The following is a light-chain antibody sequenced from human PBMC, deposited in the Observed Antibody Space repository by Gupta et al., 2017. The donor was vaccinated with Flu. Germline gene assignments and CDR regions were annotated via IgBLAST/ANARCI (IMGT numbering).Light chain of an antibody. J-gene: IGLJ1*01. CDR1: SSNIGGNP. Sequence: QSVLIQPPSASGTPGQRVTVSCSGSSSNIGGNPVNWYQQLPGTAPKLLIYNIKQRPSGVPDRFSGSKSGTSASLAISGLQSEDEADYYCVAWDDSLNGFVFGTGTKVTVL. CDR3: VAWDDSLNGFV. CDR2: NIK. V-gene: IGLV1-44*01.